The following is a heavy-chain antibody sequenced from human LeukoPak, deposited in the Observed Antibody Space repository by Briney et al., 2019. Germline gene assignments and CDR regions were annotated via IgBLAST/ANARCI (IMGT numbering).Heavy chain of an antibody. J-gene: IGHJ4*02. Sequence: GGSLRLSCAASGFTFSSYAMHWVRQAPGKGLEWVAVTSSDGNIKYYADSVKGRFTISRDNSKNTLYLQMNSLRAEDTAVYYCARSRYTGSHFDYWGQGTLVTVSS. CDR2: TSSDGNIK. CDR1: GFTFSSYA. CDR3: ARSRYTGSHFDY. D-gene: IGHD1-26*01. V-gene: IGHV3-30-3*01.